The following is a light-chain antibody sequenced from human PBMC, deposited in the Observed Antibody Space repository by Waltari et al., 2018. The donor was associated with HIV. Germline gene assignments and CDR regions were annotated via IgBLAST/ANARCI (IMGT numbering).Light chain of an antibody. J-gene: IGLJ2*01. V-gene: IGLV3-25*03. CDR1: SLSKQY. CDR2: KDN. Sequence: SSDLTQPPSVSVSPGQTATSTCSGDSLSKQYTSMYHQRPGQAPVLLISKDNKRPSGIPERFSGSTSGTTVTLAISRVQPDDEADYYCQSSDTSGTSVIFGGGTKLTVL. CDR3: QSSDTSGTSVI.